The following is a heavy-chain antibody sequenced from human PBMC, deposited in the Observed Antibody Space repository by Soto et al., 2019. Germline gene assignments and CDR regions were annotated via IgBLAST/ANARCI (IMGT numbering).Heavy chain of an antibody. CDR2: ISSYNGNT. J-gene: IGHJ6*02. D-gene: IGHD6-6*01. CDR1: GYTFITYG. Sequence: QVQLVQSGAEVKKPGASVKVSCKASGYTFITYGISWVRQAPGQGLEWMGWISSYNGNTNYAQKLQGRVTMTTDTSTXTXYXXLTSLRSDDTAVYYCARDRPTSSIRARDYYYAMDVWGQGTTVTVSS. V-gene: IGHV1-18*01. CDR3: ARDRPTSSIRARDYYYAMDV.